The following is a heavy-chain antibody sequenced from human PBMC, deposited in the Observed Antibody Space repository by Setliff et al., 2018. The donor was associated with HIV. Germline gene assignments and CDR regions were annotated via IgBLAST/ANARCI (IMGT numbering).Heavy chain of an antibody. Sequence: PGGSLRLSCTSSGFTFGDYAMSWVRQAPGKGLEWVGFIRNKAYGGTAEYAASMKDRFIISRDNSKNTLSLQLNSLRLDDTAVYYCARDQRGGTWNDDFHFMDVWGKGTSVTVSS. CDR2: IRNKAYGGTA. CDR1: GFTFGDYA. V-gene: IGHV3-49*04. CDR3: ARDQRGGTWNDDFHFMDV. J-gene: IGHJ6*03. D-gene: IGHD1-1*01.